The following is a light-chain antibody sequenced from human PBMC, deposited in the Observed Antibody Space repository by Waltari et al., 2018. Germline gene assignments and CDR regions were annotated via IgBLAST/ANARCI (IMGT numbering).Light chain of an antibody. J-gene: IGKJ4*01. V-gene: IGKV1-39*01. CDR3: QQSYSTLT. Sequence: DIQMTQSPSSLSASVGDRVTITCRGSQSISSYLNWYQQKPGKAPKPLIYAASSLQSGVPSRISGSGSGTDFTLTISSLQPEDFATYYCQQSYSTLTFGGGTKVEIK. CDR1: QSISSY. CDR2: AAS.